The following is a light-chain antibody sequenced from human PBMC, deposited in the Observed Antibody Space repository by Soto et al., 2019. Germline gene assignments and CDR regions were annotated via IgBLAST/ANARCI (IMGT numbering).Light chain of an antibody. J-gene: IGKJ1*01. CDR2: SAS. CDR3: HEFHIAPST. CDR1: QGIYTY. Sequence: DIQMTQPPSSLSASVGDRITSTCRASQGIYTYLAWYQQKPGKAPKLLIYSASTLQSGVSSRFSRSGAETDFALSSCALRTEDAATYYFHEFHIAPSTFGEGTKVYI. V-gene: IGKV1-27*01.